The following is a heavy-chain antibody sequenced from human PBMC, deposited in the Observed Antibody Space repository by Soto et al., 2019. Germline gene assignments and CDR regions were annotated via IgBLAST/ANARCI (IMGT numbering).Heavy chain of an antibody. CDR1: GGTFSSYS. V-gene: IGHV1-69*02. J-gene: IGHJ5*02. CDR3: AGGGGDSSTWNWYDP. CDR2: IIPILGIT. Sequence: QVHLVQSGAEVKKPGSSVKVSCKDSGGTFSSYSITWVRQAPGQGLEWMGRIIPILGITNYAQNFQGRVTIGADTSTNTAYMELDSLRSEDTAVYYWAGGGGDSSTWNWYDPWGQGTLVTVSS. D-gene: IGHD6-13*01.